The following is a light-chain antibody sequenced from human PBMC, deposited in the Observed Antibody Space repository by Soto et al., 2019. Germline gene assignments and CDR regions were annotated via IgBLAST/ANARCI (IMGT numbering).Light chain of an antibody. Sequence: EIVMTQSPATLSVSPGERATLSCRASQSVSSNLAGYQQRPGQAPRLLIYGASTRATGIPARFSGSGSGTEFTLTISSLQSEDFSVYYCQQYNNWPPITCGQGTRLEL. V-gene: IGKV3-15*01. J-gene: IGKJ5*01. CDR3: QQYNNWPPIT. CDR1: QSVSSN. CDR2: GAS.